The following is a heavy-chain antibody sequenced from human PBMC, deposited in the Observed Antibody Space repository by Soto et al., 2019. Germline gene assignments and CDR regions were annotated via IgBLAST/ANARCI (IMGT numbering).Heavy chain of an antibody. CDR1: GFTVSSNY. CDR2: IYSGGST. J-gene: IGHJ6*02. Sequence: GGSLRLSCAASGFTVSSNYMSWVRQAPGKGLEWVSVIYSGGSTYYADSVKGRFTISRDNSKNTLYLQMNSLRAEDTAVYYCARDNSGYDSGYYYYYGMDVWGQGTTVTVSS. V-gene: IGHV3-66*01. D-gene: IGHD5-12*01. CDR3: ARDNSGYDSGYYYYYGMDV.